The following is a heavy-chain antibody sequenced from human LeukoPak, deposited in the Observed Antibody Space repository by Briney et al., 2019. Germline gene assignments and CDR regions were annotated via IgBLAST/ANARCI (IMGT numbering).Heavy chain of an antibody. Sequence: QPGGSLRLSCVASGFTFSTYWMHWVRQAPGKGLVWVSRINSDGSSTNYADSVKGRFTISRDNAKNTLYLQMNSLGAEDTAVYYCATTYYYDRSGYAGYWGQGTLVIVSS. V-gene: IGHV3-74*01. CDR2: INSDGSST. D-gene: IGHD3-22*01. CDR1: GFTFSTYW. J-gene: IGHJ4*02. CDR3: ATTYYYDRSGYAGY.